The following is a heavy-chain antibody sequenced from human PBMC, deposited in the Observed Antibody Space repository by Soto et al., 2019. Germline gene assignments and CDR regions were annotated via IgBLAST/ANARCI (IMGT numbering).Heavy chain of an antibody. J-gene: IGHJ4*02. CDR1: GFTFSSYS. V-gene: IGHV3-23*01. Sequence: GGSLRLSCAASGFTFSSYSMSWVRQAPGKGLEWVSAISGSGGSTYYADSVKGRFTISRDNSKNTLYLQMNSLRAEDTAVYYCAKGRRWLQKTASDYWGQGTLVTVSS. CDR3: AKGRRWLQKTASDY. D-gene: IGHD5-12*01. CDR2: ISGSGGST.